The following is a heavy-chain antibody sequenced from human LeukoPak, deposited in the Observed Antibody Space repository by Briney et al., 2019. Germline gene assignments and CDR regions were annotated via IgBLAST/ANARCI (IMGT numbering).Heavy chain of an antibody. Sequence: PGGSLRLSCAASGFTFSNYGLHWVRQAPGKGLELVALISYDGSNKNYADSVKGRFTISRDNSKNTLYLQMNSLRAEDTAVYYCAKDSSSSWFGGDSKWGQGTLVTVSS. CDR2: ISYDGSNK. CDR1: GFTFSNYG. D-gene: IGHD6-13*01. V-gene: IGHV3-30*18. J-gene: IGHJ4*02. CDR3: AKDSSSSWFGGDSK.